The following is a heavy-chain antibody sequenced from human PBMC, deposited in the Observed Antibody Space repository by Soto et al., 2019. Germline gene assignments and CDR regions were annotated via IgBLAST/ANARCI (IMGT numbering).Heavy chain of an antibody. CDR3: AREGNGWYYSDY. CDR1: GGSITSFY. CDR2: ISYTGST. J-gene: IGHJ4*02. D-gene: IGHD6-19*01. V-gene: IGHV4-59*01. Sequence: PSESLSLTCTASGGSITSFYWSWIRQTPGKGLEWIGHISYTGSTNYNPSLKSRVTIAVDTSKNQFSLNLTSVTAADTAVYYCAREGNGWYYSDYWGQGALVTVSS.